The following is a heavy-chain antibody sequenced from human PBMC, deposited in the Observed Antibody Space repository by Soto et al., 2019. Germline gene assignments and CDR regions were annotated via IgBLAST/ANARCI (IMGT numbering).Heavy chain of an antibody. CDR1: GFTFSTYA. D-gene: IGHD1-1*01. CDR3: ANDRPRRTSGYFFEY. Sequence: EVQLLESGGKLVQPGGSLTLSCAASGFTFSTYAMAWVRQAPGKGLEWVSGVSASGLNTDYADPVKGRFYISRDNSKNTVSLHMNSLRAADTALYSCANDRPRRTSGYFFEYWGQGTPVTVSS. J-gene: IGHJ4*02. CDR2: VSASGLNT. V-gene: IGHV3-23*01.